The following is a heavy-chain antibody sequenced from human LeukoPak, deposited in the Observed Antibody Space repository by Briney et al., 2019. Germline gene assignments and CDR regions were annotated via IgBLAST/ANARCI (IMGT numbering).Heavy chain of an antibody. Sequence: PGGSLRLSCAASGFTFSSYAMSWVRQAPGKGLEWVSAISGSGGSTYYADSVKGRFTISRDNSKNTLYLQMNSLRAEDTAVYYCAKDRAKWFGELYPLQHWGQGTLVTVSS. CDR1: GFTFSSYA. J-gene: IGHJ1*01. D-gene: IGHD3-10*01. V-gene: IGHV3-23*01. CDR2: ISGSGGST. CDR3: AKDRAKWFGELYPLQH.